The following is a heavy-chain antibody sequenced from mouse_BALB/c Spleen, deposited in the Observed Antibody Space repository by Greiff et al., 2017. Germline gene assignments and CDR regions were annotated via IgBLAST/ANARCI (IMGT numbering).Heavy chain of an antibody. Sequence: EVKVVESGGGLVQPGGSLKLSCAASGFTFSSYGMSWVRQTPDKRLELVATINSNGGSTYYPDSVKGRFTISRDNAKNTLYLQMSSQKSEDTAMYYCARGREGYYYVSCCVGYWGQGTTLTVSS. CDR2: INSNGGST. CDR3: ARGREGYYYVSCCVGY. D-gene: IGHD1-1*01. CDR1: GFTFSSYG. V-gene: IGHV5-6-3*01. J-gene: IGHJ2*01.